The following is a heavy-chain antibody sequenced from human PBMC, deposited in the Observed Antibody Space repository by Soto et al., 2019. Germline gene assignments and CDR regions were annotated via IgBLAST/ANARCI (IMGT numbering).Heavy chain of an antibody. Sequence: GGSLRLSCAASGFTFDTYAMTWVRQAPGKGLDWVSAVSASGERTYYADSVRGRFIISRDNSKNMLFLEMNGLRAEDTAVYYCAREMTTLNYYYYGMDVWGQGTTVTVSS. J-gene: IGHJ6*02. CDR2: VSASGERT. V-gene: IGHV3-23*01. CDR1: GFTFDTYA. D-gene: IGHD4-17*01. CDR3: AREMTTLNYYYYGMDV.